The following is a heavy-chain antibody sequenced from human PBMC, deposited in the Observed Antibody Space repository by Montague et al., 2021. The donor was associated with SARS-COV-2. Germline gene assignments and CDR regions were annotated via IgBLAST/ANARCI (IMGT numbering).Heavy chain of an antibody. V-gene: IGHV4-31*03. J-gene: IGHJ3*02. D-gene: IGHD6-19*01. CDR2: IYYSGST. CDR3: ARVHFVSSGWYPAAFDI. Sequence: TLSLTCTVSGGSINSGGYYWSWIRQHPGKGLEWIGYIYYSGSTYYNPSLKSRLTISVDTSKNQFSLKLSSVTAADTAVYYCARVHFVSSGWYPAAFDIWGHGAMVTVSS. CDR1: GGSINSGGYY.